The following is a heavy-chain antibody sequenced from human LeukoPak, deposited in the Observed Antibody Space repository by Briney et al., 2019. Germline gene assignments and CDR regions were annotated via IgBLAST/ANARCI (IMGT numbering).Heavy chain of an antibody. Sequence: GGSLRLSCVSSGFTFSNYWMKWVRQAPGKGLGWVASINEDGSGKFSVGSVKDRITISRDNTRNSLDLQINSLTVEDTAIYYCARDDSDVWGTGTTVTVSS. CDR1: GFTFSNYW. D-gene: IGHD5-18*01. J-gene: IGHJ6*04. CDR3: ARDDSDV. CDR2: INEDGSGK. V-gene: IGHV3-7*01.